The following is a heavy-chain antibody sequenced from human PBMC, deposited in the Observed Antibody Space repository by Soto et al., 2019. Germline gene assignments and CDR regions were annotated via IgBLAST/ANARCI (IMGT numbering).Heavy chain of an antibody. CDR3: ARARWYYDSSGYLDY. CDR2: IYYSGST. Sequence: SETLSLTCTVSGGSISSYYWSWIRQPPGKGLEWIGYIYYSGSTYYNPSLKSRVTISVDTSKNQFSLKLSSVTAADTAVYYCARARWYYDSSGYLDYWGQGTLVTVSS. V-gene: IGHV4-59*12. D-gene: IGHD3-22*01. J-gene: IGHJ4*02. CDR1: GGSISSYY.